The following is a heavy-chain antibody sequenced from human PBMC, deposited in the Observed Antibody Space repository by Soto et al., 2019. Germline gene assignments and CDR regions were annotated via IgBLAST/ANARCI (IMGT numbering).Heavy chain of an antibody. Sequence: QVQLQASGPGLVKPSETLSLTCTVSGASMNSYHWSWIRQPAGKGLEWIGHIHSSGSTNYNPSLKSRVTMSVDTSKNQFSVRLMSLTAADTAVYYCARDQGVAAAGITWFDPWGQGSLVTVSS. CDR1: GASMNSYH. CDR2: IHSSGST. V-gene: IGHV4-4*07. CDR3: ARDQGVAAAGITWFDP. D-gene: IGHD6-13*01. J-gene: IGHJ5*02.